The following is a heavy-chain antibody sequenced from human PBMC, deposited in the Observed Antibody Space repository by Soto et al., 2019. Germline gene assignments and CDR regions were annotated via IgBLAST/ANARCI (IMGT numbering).Heavy chain of an antibody. CDR1: GFTFSSYA. J-gene: IGHJ4*02. Sequence: GGSLRLSCAASGFTFSSYAMSWVRQAPGKGLEWVSAISGSGGSTYYADSVKGRFTISRDNSKNTLYLQMNSLRAEDTAVYYCAKSTRYSSGWYVGDYWGQGALVTVSS. CDR3: AKSTRYSSGWYVGDY. V-gene: IGHV3-23*01. D-gene: IGHD6-19*01. CDR2: ISGSGGST.